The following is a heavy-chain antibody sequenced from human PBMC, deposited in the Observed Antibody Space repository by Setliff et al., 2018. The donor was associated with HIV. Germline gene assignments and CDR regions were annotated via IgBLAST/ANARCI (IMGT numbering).Heavy chain of an antibody. CDR2: IYPGDSVT. CDR1: GYTFPNYW. V-gene: IGHV5-51*01. CDR3: TRRRRAPGIENLEAY. D-gene: IGHD1-26*01. J-gene: IGHJ4*02. Sequence: GESLKISCTASGYTFPNYWIGWVRQMPGKGLEWIGVIYPGDSVTRYGPSFQGQVSISADRSITTAYLQWDSLKASDTAMYYCTRRRRAPGIENLEAYWGQGTLVTVSS.